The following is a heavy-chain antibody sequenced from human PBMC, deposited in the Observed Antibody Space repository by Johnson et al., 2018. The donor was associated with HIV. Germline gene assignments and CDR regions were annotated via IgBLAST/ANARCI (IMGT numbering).Heavy chain of an antibody. J-gene: IGHJ3*02. D-gene: IGHD5-12*01. CDR1: GFTFSSYA. CDR2: ISYDGSNK. CDR3: ARPRGYSGYDYELDAFDI. Sequence: QVQLVESGGGVVQPGRSLRLSCAASGFTFSSYAMHWVRQAPGKGLEWVAVISYDGSNKYYADSVKGRFTISRDNSKNTLYLQMNSLRAEDTAVYYCARPRGYSGYDYELDAFDIWGQGTIVTVSS. V-gene: IGHV3-30-3*01.